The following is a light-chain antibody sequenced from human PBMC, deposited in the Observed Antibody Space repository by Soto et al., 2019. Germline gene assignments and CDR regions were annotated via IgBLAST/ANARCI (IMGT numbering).Light chain of an antibody. CDR2: YDD. V-gene: IGLV1-36*01. J-gene: IGLJ1*01. CDR3: EAWDDSLNGDV. CDR1: SSNIGNNA. Sequence: QSALTQSPSVSEAPRQRVTISCSGSSSNIGNNAVKWYQQVPGKAPKLLIYYDDLLPPGVSDRFSGSKSGTSASLAISGLQSEDEADYYCEAWDDSLNGDVFGTGTKVTVL.